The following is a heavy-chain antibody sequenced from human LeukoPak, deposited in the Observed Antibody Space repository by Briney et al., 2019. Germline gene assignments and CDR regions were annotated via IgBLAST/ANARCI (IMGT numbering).Heavy chain of an antibody. V-gene: IGHV3-15*01. D-gene: IGHD3-16*02. J-gene: IGHJ4*02. CDR3: TTVPWPTYYDYVWGSYRPDY. CDR2: IKSKTEGGTT. CDR1: GFTFSNAW. Sequence: GGSLRLSCAASGFTFSNAWMSWVRQAPGKGLEWVGRIKSKTEGGTTDYAAPVKGRFTISRDDSKNTLYLQMNSLKTEDTAVYYCTTVPWPTYYDYVWGSYRPDYWGQGTLVTVSS.